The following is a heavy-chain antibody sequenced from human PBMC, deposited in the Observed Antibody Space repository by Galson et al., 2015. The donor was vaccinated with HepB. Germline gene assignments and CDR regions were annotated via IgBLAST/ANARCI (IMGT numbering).Heavy chain of an antibody. J-gene: IGHJ4*02. D-gene: IGHD3-22*01. V-gene: IGHV3-21*01. Sequence: SLRLSCAASGFTFSSYSMNWVRQAPGKGLEWVSSISSISRYIYYADSVKGRFTISRDNAKNSLSLQMNSLRAEDTAVYYCARGLYYYDTSAQWGSDYWGQGTLVTVSS. CDR1: GFTFSSYS. CDR3: ARGLYYYDTSAQWGSDY. CDR2: ISSISRYI.